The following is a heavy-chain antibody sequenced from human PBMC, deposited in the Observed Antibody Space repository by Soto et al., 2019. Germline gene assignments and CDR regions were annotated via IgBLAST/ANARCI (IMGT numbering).Heavy chain of an antibody. J-gene: IGHJ4*02. CDR3: ASPYYYGSGSYLDY. D-gene: IGHD3-10*01. CDR2: IYYSGST. V-gene: IGHV4-39*01. CDR1: GGSIGSSSYY. Sequence: SETLSLTCTVSGGSIGSSSYYWGWIRQPPGKGLEWIGSIYYSGSTYYNPSLKSRVTISVYTSKNQFSLRLSSVTAADTAVYYCASPYYYGSGSYLDYWGQGTLVTVSS.